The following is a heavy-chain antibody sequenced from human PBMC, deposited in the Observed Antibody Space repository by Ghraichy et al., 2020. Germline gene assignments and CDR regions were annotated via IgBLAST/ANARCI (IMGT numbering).Heavy chain of an antibody. D-gene: IGHD3-3*01. CDR2: IKQDGSEK. CDR3: AREGYYDFWSGYYTLFDY. J-gene: IGHJ4*02. V-gene: IGHV3-7*01. CDR1: GFTFSSYW. Sequence: GGSLRLSCAASGFTFSSYWMSWVRQAPGKGLEWVANIKQDGSEKYYVDSVKGRFTISRDNAKNSLYLQMNSLRAEDTAVYYCAREGYYDFWSGYYTLFDYWGQGTLGTVSS.